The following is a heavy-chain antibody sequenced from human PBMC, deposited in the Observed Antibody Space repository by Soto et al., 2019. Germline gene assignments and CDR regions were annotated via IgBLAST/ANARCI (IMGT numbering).Heavy chain of an antibody. CDR2: INAANDYT. CDR1: GYTFTTSA. D-gene: IGHD6-19*01. Sequence: ASVKVSCKASGYTFTTSAIHWVRQAPGQRLEWMGWINAANDYTKYSQKFQGRVTISRDTSASTAYMELSSLRSEDTAVYYCARGAGWAWNWFDPWGQGTLVTVSS. V-gene: IGHV1-3*01. CDR3: ARGAGWAWNWFDP. J-gene: IGHJ5*02.